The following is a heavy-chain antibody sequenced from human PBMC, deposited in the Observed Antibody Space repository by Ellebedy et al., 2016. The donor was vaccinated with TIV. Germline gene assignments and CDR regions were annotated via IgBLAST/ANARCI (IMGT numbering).Heavy chain of an antibody. CDR2: IYYIGTT. Sequence: MPSETLSLTCTVSGDSISSSSYYWGWLRQPPGKGLEWIGSIYYIGTTYYHPSLKSRVTMSVATSKNQLSLKLTSVTAADTAVYYCARAQNDYGDYRTFDYWGQGTLVTVSS. J-gene: IGHJ4*02. CDR3: ARAQNDYGDYRTFDY. V-gene: IGHV4-39*01. D-gene: IGHD4-17*01. CDR1: GDSISSSSYY.